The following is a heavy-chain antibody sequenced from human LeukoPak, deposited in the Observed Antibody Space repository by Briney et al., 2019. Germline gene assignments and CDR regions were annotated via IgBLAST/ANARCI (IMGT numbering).Heavy chain of an antibody. V-gene: IGHV1-18*01. CDR3: AREQTINYYDSGGYSDAFEI. D-gene: IGHD3-22*01. J-gene: IGHJ3*02. Sequence: ASVKVSCKASGYTFTRCGISWVRQAPGQGLEGMGWISAYNGNTNYAQKLQGRVTMTTDTSTSTAYMELRSLRSDDTTVYYCAREQTINYYDSGGYSDAFEIWGQGTMVTVSS. CDR2: ISAYNGNT. CDR1: GYTFTRCG.